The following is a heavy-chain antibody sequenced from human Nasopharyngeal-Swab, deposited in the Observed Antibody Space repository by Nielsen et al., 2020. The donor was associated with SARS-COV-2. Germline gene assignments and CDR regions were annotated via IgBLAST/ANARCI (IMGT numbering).Heavy chain of an antibody. Sequence: SETLSLTRTVSGGSISSYYWSWIRQPPGKGLEWIGYIYYSGSTNYNPSLKSRVTISVDTSKNQFSLKLTSVTAADTAVYYCASNSTSWYGSAFDIWGQGTMVTVSS. CDR1: GGSISSYY. CDR3: ASNSTSWYGSAFDI. D-gene: IGHD2-2*01. J-gene: IGHJ3*02. V-gene: IGHV4-59*01. CDR2: IYYSGST.